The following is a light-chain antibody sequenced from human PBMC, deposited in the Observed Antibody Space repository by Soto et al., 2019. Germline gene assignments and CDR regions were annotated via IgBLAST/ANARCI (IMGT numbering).Light chain of an antibody. Sequence: EIVLTQSPGTLSLSPGERATLSCRASQSVSSSYLARYQQKPGQAPRLLMYGVYRRATGIPDRFSGSGSGTDFTLTISRLEPEDFAVYYCQQSGDSSWTFGQGTKVEIK. CDR3: QQSGDSSWT. V-gene: IGKV3-20*01. J-gene: IGKJ1*01. CDR1: QSVSSSY. CDR2: GVY.